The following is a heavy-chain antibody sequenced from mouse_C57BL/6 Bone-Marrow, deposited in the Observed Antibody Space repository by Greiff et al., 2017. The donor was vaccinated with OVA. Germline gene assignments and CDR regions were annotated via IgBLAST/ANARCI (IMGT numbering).Heavy chain of an antibody. J-gene: IGHJ4*01. CDR1: GYTFTEYT. V-gene: IGHV1-62-2*01. Sequence: QVQLQQSGAELVKPGASVKLSCKASGYTFTEYTIHWVKQRSGQGLEWIGWFYPGSGSIKYNEKFKDKATLTADKSSSTVYMELSRLTSEDSAVYFCARHEVYYGSSCDYAMDYWGQGTSVTVSS. CDR3: ARHEVYYGSSCDYAMDY. D-gene: IGHD1-1*01. CDR2: FYPGSGSI.